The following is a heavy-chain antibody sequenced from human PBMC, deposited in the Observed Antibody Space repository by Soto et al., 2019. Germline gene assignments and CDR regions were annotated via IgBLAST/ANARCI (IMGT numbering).Heavy chain of an antibody. J-gene: IGHJ4*02. CDR1: GFAFGDYY. V-gene: IGHV3-72*01. Sequence: EGQLVQSGGGLVQPGGSLRLSCTASGFAFGDYYMDWVRQVPGKGLEWIGRTRDKPNNYAAEYVASVKGRFTISRDASKDSMYLQMNTVKTEDTAVYYCARDTGGSYDYWGQGALVIVSS. D-gene: IGHD1-26*01. CDR3: ARDTGGSYDY. CDR2: TRDKPNNYAA.